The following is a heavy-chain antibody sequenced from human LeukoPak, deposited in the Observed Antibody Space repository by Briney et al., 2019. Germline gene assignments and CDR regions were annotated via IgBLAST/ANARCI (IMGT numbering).Heavy chain of an antibody. D-gene: IGHD3-22*01. J-gene: IGHJ4*02. CDR2: IIPMLNIA. Sequence: ASVKVSCKASGGTFSRYAISWVRQAPGQGLEWMGRIIPMLNIANFAQKFQGRVMFTADKSTSTAYMELSSLRSEDTALYYCSTQDYSDSGGSGSYLDYWGQGTLVTVSS. V-gene: IGHV1-69*04. CDR3: STQDYSDSGGSGSYLDY. CDR1: GGTFSRYA.